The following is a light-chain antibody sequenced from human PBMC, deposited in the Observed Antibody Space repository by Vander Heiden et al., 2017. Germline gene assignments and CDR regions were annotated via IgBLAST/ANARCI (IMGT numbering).Light chain of an antibody. V-gene: IGKV1-9*01. J-gene: IGKJ2*01. CDR2: AAF. CDR1: QDIRRY. CDR3: QQVNSLPYT. Sequence: DIQLTQSPSFLSASVGDRVTITCRASQDIRRYLAWYHQKPGTAPKLLIYAAFTLQTGVPSRFSGSGSATEFTLTIGSLQPEDSATYYCQQVNSLPYTFGQGTKLEIK.